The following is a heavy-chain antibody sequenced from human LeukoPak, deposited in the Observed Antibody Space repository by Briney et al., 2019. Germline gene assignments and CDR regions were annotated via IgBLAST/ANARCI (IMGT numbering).Heavy chain of an antibody. V-gene: IGHV3-53*01. CDR1: GFIVSSNY. J-gene: IGHJ4*02. CDR2: ISSGGNT. D-gene: IGHD3-22*01. CDR3: AREVRGYYFDY. Sequence: PGGSLRLSCAASGFIVSSNYMSWVRQAPGKWLEWVSVISSGGNTYYADSVKGRFTISRDNSKNTVFLQMNSLRAEDTAVYYCAREVRGYYFDYWGQGTLVTVSS.